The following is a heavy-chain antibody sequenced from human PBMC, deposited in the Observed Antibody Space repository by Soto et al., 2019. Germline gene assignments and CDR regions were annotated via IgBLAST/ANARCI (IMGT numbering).Heavy chain of an antibody. CDR2: ISDDGSNT. CDR1: GFTFSRHT. J-gene: IGHJ4*02. V-gene: IGHV3-30-3*01. D-gene: IGHD3-3*01. CDR3: AREVYYDFWSGFNTHPYYFYD. Sequence: QVQLVESGGGVVQPGRSLRLSCAASGFTFSRHTMHWVSQAPGKGLEWVAAISDDGSNTYYADSVKGRFTISRDNSKNTLYLQMNSLSSEDTAVHLCAREVYYDFWSGFNTHPYYFYDWGQGTLVTVSS.